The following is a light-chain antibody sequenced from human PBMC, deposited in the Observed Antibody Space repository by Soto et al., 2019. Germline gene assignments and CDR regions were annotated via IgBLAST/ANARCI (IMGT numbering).Light chain of an antibody. Sequence: IQITQSPSSLSASVGDRVTITCRASQSISTYLHWYQQKPGKAPNLLIYAASTLQSGVPSRFSGSGSGTDFTLTISSLQPEDFATYYCQQSYSTPPWTFGQGTKVDIK. CDR3: QQSYSTPPWT. CDR1: QSISTY. V-gene: IGKV1-39*01. J-gene: IGKJ1*01. CDR2: AAS.